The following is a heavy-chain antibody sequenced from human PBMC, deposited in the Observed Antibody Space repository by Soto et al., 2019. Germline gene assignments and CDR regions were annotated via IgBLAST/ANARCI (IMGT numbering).Heavy chain of an antibody. J-gene: IGHJ4*02. V-gene: IGHV3-30-3*01. Sequence: QVQLVESGGGVVQPGRSLGLSCAASGLTFSSYAMHWVRRAPGKGLEWMAVMSYDGSNKYYADSVKGRFTISRDNSKNTLYLQMNSLRPEDTALYYCARDGGAYWGQGTLVIVSS. CDR1: GLTFSSYA. CDR3: ARDGGAY. D-gene: IGHD3-16*01. CDR2: MSYDGSNK.